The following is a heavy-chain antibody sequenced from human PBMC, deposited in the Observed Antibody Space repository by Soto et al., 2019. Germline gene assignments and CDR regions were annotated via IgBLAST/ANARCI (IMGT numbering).Heavy chain of an antibody. J-gene: IGHJ6*02. Sequence: PSETLSLTCTVSGGSISSYYWSWIRQPPGKGLEWIGYIYYSGSTNYNPSLKSRVTISVDTSKNQFSLKLSSVTDADTAVYYCARALEYGGEYYYYGMDVWGQGTTVTVSS. CDR3: ARALEYGGEYYYYGMDV. D-gene: IGHD2-21*01. CDR1: GGSISSYY. V-gene: IGHV4-59*01. CDR2: IYYSGST.